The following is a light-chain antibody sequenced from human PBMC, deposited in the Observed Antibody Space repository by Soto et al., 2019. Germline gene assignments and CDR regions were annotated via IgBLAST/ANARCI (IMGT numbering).Light chain of an antibody. CDR2: EVS. J-gene: IGKJ5*01. CDR3: MQSTQLPPT. V-gene: IGKV2D-29*02. CDR1: QSLLHITGETF. Sequence: DVVMTQTPLSLSVAPGQPASISCKSSQSLLHITGETFLFWYLQKPGQSPQLLISEVSTRVSGVSDRFSGSGSGTDFPLEISRVETDDVGIYYCMQSTQLPPTFGQGTRLGIE.